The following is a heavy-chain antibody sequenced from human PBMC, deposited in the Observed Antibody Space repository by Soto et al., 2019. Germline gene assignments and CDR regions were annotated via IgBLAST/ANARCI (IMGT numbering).Heavy chain of an antibody. V-gene: IGHV3-23*01. CDR2: ISGSGIST. CDR1: GLTFSSYA. D-gene: IGHD3-22*01. J-gene: IGHJ4*02. Sequence: GGSLRLSCAASGLTFSSYAMSWVRQAPGKGLEWVSGISGSGISTYYADSVKGRFTISRDNSKNTLYLQMNSLRAEDTAVYYCAKNSESSAYSSFDYWGQGPLVTVSS. CDR3: AKNSESSAYSSFDY.